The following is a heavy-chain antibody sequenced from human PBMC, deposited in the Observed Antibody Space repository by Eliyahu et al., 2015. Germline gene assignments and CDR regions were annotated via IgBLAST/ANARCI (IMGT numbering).Heavy chain of an antibody. CDR3: ARAVYGSGSYDRWDNWFDP. CDR1: GFPFSXXX. J-gene: IGHJ5*02. CDR2: ISXSSSYI. Sequence: VQLVESGGGLVKPGGSLXLSCXASGFPFSXXXMXWVRQAPGKGLEWVSSISXSSSYIYYADSVKGRFTISRDNAKNSLYLQMNSLRAEDTAVYYCARAVYGSGSYDRWDNWFDPWGQGTLVTVSS. D-gene: IGHD3-10*01. V-gene: IGHV3-21*01.